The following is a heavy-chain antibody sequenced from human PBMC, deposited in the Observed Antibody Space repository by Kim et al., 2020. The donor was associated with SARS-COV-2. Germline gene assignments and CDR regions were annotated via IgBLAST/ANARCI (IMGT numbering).Heavy chain of an antibody. CDR2: ISSSSSTI. Sequence: GGSLRLSCAASGFTFSSYSMNWVRQAPGKGLEWVSYISSSSSTIYYADSVKGRFTISRDNAKNSLYLQMNILRDEDTAVYYCAREDGLRGVPWWGQGTLVTVSS. J-gene: IGHJ4*02. CDR3: AREDGLRGVPW. V-gene: IGHV3-48*02. D-gene: IGHD3-10*01. CDR1: GFTFSSYS.